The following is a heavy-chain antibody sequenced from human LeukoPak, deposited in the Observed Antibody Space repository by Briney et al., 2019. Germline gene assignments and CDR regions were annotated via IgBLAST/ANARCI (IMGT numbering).Heavy chain of an antibody. CDR3: ARDGGSYSVDS. V-gene: IGHV3-33*01. D-gene: IGHD1-26*01. Sequence: GGSLRLSCAASGFTFSRSGMHWVRQAPGKGLEWVAVIWHDGSNKYYTDSVKGRFTISRDSSRNTLYLQMNSLRVEDTAVYYCARDGGSYSVDSWGQGTLVTVSS. CDR1: GFTFSRSG. CDR2: IWHDGSNK. J-gene: IGHJ4*02.